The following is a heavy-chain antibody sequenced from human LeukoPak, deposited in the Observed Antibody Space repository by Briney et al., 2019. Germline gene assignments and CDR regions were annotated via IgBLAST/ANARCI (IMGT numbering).Heavy chain of an antibody. CDR2: ISDDGSNE. V-gene: IGHV3-30*18. J-gene: IGHJ4*02. Sequence: PGGSLRLSCAASGFSFSSYGMHWVRQAPGKGLEWVAVISDDGSNEYYADSVKGRFTISRDNSKNTLYLQMNSLRAEDTAVYYCAKDLMVRGVPPGDYWGQGTLVTVSS. CDR1: GFSFSSYG. D-gene: IGHD3-10*01. CDR3: AKDLMVRGVPPGDY.